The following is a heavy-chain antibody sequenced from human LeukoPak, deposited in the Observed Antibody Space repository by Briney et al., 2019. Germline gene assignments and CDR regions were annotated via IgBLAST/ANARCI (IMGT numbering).Heavy chain of an antibody. V-gene: IGHV3-48*01. Sequence: GGSLRLSCAASGFTLSTDSTNWVRQAPGKGLEWISYISYDSAIKYYADSVRGRFTISRDNAKNSLSLQMHSLRAEDTAVYYCVRDNPRCCGVVPVNIDDFWGQGTLVTVSS. CDR3: VRDNPRCCGVVPVNIDDF. J-gene: IGHJ4*02. CDR2: ISYDSAIK. CDR1: GFTLSTDS. D-gene: IGHD2-15*01.